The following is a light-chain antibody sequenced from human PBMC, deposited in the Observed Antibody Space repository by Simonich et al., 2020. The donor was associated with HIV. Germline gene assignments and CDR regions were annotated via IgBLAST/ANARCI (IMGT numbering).Light chain of an antibody. J-gene: IGKJ3*01. CDR2: GAS. V-gene: IGKV3-15*01. Sequence: EIVMTQSPATLSVSPGERATLSCRASQSVTSNLAWYQQKPGQAPRLLLYGASSLQSWVPSRFSGSGSGTDFTLTISSLQPEDFATYYCQQSYSTTFGPGTKVDIK. CDR3: QQSYSTT. CDR1: QSVTSN.